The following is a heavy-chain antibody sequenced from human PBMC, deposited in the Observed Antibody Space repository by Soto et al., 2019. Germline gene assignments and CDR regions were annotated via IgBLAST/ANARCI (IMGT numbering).Heavy chain of an antibody. CDR2: IYPGDSDT. D-gene: IGHD3-22*01. CDR1: GYNFFTYC. Sequence: GESLKISCNASGYNFFTYCIGWVHQMPGKGLDWMWVIYPGDSDTRYSPSFECQVTMSVDKSNTTAYLQWSSLKASDTAIYYPARPLDSSGYFSFCGQGTRVTVSS. J-gene: IGHJ4*02. CDR3: ARPLDSSGYFSF. V-gene: IGHV5-51*07.